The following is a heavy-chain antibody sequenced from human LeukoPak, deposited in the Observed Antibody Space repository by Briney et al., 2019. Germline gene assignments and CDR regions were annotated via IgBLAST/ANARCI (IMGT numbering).Heavy chain of an antibody. CDR1: GFTFSSYW. J-gene: IGHJ4*02. Sequence: GGSLRLSCAASGFTFSSYWMSWVRQAPGKGLEWVSAISGGGLNTYYADTVKGRFTISRDNSKNTLYLHMDSLRAEDTAVYYCAKKRGYTYGDPFDYWGQGTLVTVSS. CDR2: ISGGGLNT. CDR3: AKKRGYTYGDPFDY. V-gene: IGHV3-23*01. D-gene: IGHD5-18*01.